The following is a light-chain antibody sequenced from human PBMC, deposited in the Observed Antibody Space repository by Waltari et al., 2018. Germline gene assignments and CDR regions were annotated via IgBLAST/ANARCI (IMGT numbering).Light chain of an antibody. CDR3: QQDYTTPYT. CDR2: AAS. J-gene: IGKJ2*01. Sequence: DIQMTQSPSSLSASVRDRVSVTCRASQGINKELSWYQQKPGKAPTLLIYAASTLQTGVSSRFSGSGSGSDFTLTITSLQPEDFATYYCQQDYTTPYTFGQGTKVEIK. CDR1: QGINKE. V-gene: IGKV1-27*01.